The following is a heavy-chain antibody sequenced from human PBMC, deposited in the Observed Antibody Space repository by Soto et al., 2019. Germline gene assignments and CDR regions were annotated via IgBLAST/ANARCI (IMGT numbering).Heavy chain of an antibody. V-gene: IGHV3-23*01. Sequence: GGSLRLSCAASGFTFSSYAMSWVRQAPGKGLEWVSAIGGSGGSTYYADSVKGRFTISRDNSKNTLYLQMNSLRAEDTAVYYCAKEASIWGSYRPNWFDPWGQGTLVTV. J-gene: IGHJ5*02. CDR3: AKEASIWGSYRPNWFDP. D-gene: IGHD3-16*02. CDR2: IGGSGGST. CDR1: GFTFSSYA.